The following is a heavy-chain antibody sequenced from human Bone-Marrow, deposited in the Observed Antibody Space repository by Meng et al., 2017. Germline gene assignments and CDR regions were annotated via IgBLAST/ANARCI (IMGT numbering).Heavy chain of an antibody. CDR1: GDSIXSNYW. Sequence: VQLQXXXPGLVXPSGTLSLTFAVSGDSIXSNYWWNXVRQTPGKGRGWVGEIXYXGXXNYNXXXKSRXXXXVXXXXXQFXXXXXSVXXXDTXXXXXGRDQGRELINHWGQGTLVTVSS. D-gene: IGHD1-26*01. V-gene: IGHV4-4*02. CDR2: IXYXGXX. J-gene: IGHJ4*02. CDR3: GRDQGRELINH.